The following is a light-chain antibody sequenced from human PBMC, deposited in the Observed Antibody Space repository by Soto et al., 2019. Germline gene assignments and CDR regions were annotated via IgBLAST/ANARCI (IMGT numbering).Light chain of an antibody. V-gene: IGKV3-11*01. CDR3: QQRSNWPHT. J-gene: IGKJ3*01. Sequence: EIVLTQSPSTLSLSPGERATLSCRASQSVSSYLAWYQQKPGQAPRLIIYDASTRATGIPARFSGSGSGTDFTLTISSREPADFAVYYCQQRSNWPHTFGPGTKVDI. CDR1: QSVSSY. CDR2: DAS.